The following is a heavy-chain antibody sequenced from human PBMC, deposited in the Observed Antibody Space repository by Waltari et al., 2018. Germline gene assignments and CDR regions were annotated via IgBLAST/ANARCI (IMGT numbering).Heavy chain of an antibody. J-gene: IGHJ4*02. CDR2: IESDESRT. Sequence: EVQLVESGGALVEPGGSMRRSCANSGFTSSPYWMHWVRQARGKGLMWVAHIESDESRTTYAESVKGRFTISRDNAKNTVYLQMNSLRDEDTAVYYCVRDEPGDGLDYWGQGTLVTVSS. V-gene: IGHV3-74*03. D-gene: IGHD7-27*01. CDR3: VRDEPGDGLDY. CDR1: GFTSSPYW.